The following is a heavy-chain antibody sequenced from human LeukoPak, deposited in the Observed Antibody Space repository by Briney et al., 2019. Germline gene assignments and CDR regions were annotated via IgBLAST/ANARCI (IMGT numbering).Heavy chain of an antibody. CDR1: GYTFTSYD. J-gene: IGHJ4*02. CDR3: ARGRGTGRYSGYDRSFDY. V-gene: IGHV1-8*01. D-gene: IGHD5-12*01. Sequence: GASVKVSCKASGYTFTSYDINWVRQATGQGLEWMGWMNPNSGNTGYAQKFQGRVTITRNTSISTAYMELSSLRSEDTDVYYCARGRGTGRYSGYDRSFDYWGPGTLVTVSS. CDR2: MNPNSGNT.